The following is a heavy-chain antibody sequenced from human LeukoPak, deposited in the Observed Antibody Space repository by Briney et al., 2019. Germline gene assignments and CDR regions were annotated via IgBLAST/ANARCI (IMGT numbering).Heavy chain of an antibody. J-gene: IGHJ6*02. V-gene: IGHV4-59*08. Sequence: SETLSLTCPVSGGSISSYYWSWIRQPQGKGLEWIGYIYYSGSTNYNPSLKSRVTISVDTSKNQFSLKLSSVTAADTAVYYCARNRVYYGMDVWGQGTTVTVSS. D-gene: IGHD1-14*01. CDR3: ARNRVYYGMDV. CDR2: IYYSGST. CDR1: GGSISSYY.